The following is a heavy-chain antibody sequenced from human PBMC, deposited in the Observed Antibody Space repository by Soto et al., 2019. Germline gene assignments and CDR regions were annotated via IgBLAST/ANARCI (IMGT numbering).Heavy chain of an antibody. CDR3: TRDPSWGAFDI. CDR1: GFSSSDYW. J-gene: IGHJ3*02. CDR2: INGDGSDR. Sequence: ELQLVQSGGGLAQPGGSLRLSGIASGFSSSDYWMAWILQVPGKGLELVAAINGDGSDRGYLESVEGRFTISRDNANNSVFLHLNTLTAEDTAVYFCTRDPSWGAFDIWGQGTMVTVSS. D-gene: IGHD7-27*01. V-gene: IGHV3-7*01.